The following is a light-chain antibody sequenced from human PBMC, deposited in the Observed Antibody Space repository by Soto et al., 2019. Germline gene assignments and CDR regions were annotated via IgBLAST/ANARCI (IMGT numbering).Light chain of an antibody. J-gene: IGKJ2*01. CDR1: QDISNY. V-gene: IGKV1-33*01. CDR3: QQYDNLPYT. CDR2: DAS. Sequence: DIQMTQSPSSLSASVGDRVTITCQASQDISNYLNWYQQKPGKAPKLLIYDASTLETEVPSRFSGSGSGTDFTFTISSLQPEDIATYYCQQYDNLPYTFGQGTKLEIK.